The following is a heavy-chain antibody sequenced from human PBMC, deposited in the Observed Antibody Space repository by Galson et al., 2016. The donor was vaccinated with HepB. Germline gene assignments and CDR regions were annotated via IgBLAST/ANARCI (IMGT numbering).Heavy chain of an antibody. V-gene: IGHV4-59*01. Sequence: SETLSLTCTVSGGSISRYYWSWIRQPPGKGLEWIGYIHYSGSINYNPSLKSRVTISIDTSKNQFSLKLSSVTAADTAVYYCARDPDPGDYDRRHYYYGIDVWGQGTTVTVSS. CDR1: GGSISRYY. CDR2: IHYSGSI. J-gene: IGHJ6*02. D-gene: IGHD4-17*01. CDR3: ARDPDPGDYDRRHYYYGIDV.